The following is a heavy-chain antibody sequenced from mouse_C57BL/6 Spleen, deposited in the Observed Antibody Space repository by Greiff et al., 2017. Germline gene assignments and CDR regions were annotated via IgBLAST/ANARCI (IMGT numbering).Heavy chain of an antibody. Sequence: VQLQQSGAGLVKPGASVKISCKASGYAFSSYWMNWVKQWPGKGLEWIGQIYTGDGDTNYNGTFKGKATLTADKSTSTAYMQLSSLTSEDSAVYFCARGDSNPDDWYFDVWGTGTTVTVSS. D-gene: IGHD2-5*01. V-gene: IGHV1-80*01. CDR2: IYTGDGDT. CDR3: ARGDSNPDDWYFDV. J-gene: IGHJ1*03. CDR1: GYAFSSYW.